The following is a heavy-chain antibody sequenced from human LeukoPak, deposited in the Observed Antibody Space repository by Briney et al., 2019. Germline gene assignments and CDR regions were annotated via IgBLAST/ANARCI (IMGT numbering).Heavy chain of an antibody. V-gene: IGHV3-20*04. CDR1: GFTFDDYG. Sequence: PGGSLRLSCAASGFTFDDYGVSWVRQAPGKGLEWVSGINWNGGSTGYADSVKGRFTISRDNAKNSLYLQMNSLRAEDTALYYCARVKGDILGWDAFDIWGQGTMVTVSS. J-gene: IGHJ3*02. CDR3: ARVKGDILGWDAFDI. CDR2: INWNGGST. D-gene: IGHD3-9*01.